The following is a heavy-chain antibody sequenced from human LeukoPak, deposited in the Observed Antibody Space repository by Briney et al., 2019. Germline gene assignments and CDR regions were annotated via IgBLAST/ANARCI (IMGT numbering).Heavy chain of an antibody. CDR2: ISPSGGST. V-gene: IGHV1-46*01. J-gene: IGHJ4*02. Sequence: ASVKVSCEASGYIFSSYYMHGVRQAPGQGLEWMGIISPSGGSTTYAQKFQGRVTITADKSTSTAYMELSSLRSEDTAVYYCARDNYYDSSGYYDYWGQGTLVTVSS. CDR1: GYIFSSYY. CDR3: ARDNYYDSSGYYDY. D-gene: IGHD3-22*01.